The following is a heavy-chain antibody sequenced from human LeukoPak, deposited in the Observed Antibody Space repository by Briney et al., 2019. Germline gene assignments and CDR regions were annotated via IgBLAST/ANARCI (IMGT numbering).Heavy chain of an antibody. CDR3: ARGPSRSYYYYYYMDV. Sequence: GASVKVSCKASGGTFSSYAISWVRQAPGQGLEWMGGIIPIFGTANYAQKFQGRVTITADKSTSTAYMELSSLRSEDTAVYYCARGPSRSYYYYYYMDVWGKGTTVTVSS. V-gene: IGHV1-69*06. CDR2: IIPIFGTA. J-gene: IGHJ6*03. CDR1: GGTFSSYA.